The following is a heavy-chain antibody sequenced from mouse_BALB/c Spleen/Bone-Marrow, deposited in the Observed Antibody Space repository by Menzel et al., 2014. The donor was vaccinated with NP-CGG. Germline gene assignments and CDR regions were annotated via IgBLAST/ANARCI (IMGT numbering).Heavy chain of an antibody. CDR2: IDPANGNT. CDR3: ASHYYGSSLFAY. J-gene: IGHJ3*01. CDR1: GFNIKDTY. D-gene: IGHD1-1*01. V-gene: IGHV14-3*02. Sequence: EVMLVESGAELVKPGASVKLSCTASGFNIKDTYMHWVKQRPEQGLEWIGRIDPANGNTKYDPKFQGKATITADTSSNTAYLQLSSLTSEDTAVYYCASHYYGSSLFAYWGQGTLVTVSA.